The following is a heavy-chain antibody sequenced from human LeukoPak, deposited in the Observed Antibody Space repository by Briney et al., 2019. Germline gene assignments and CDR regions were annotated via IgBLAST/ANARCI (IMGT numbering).Heavy chain of an antibody. V-gene: IGHV3-7*03. Sequence: GGSLRLSCAVSEFTFSNYSMNWVRQAPGKGLEWVAKIKQDGSEKYYGDSVKGRFTISRDNAKNSLYLQMNSLRAEDTAVYYCARVLCSGDSCWYHFDYWGQGILVTVSS. J-gene: IGHJ4*02. CDR3: ARVLCSGDSCWYHFDY. CDR2: IKQDGSEK. CDR1: EFTFSNYS. D-gene: IGHD2-15*01.